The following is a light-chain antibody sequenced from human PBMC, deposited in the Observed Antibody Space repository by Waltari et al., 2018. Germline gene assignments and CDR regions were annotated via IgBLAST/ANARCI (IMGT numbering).Light chain of an antibody. J-gene: IGKJ3*01. Sequence: DIVMTQTPLSLPVTPGEPASISSRSSQSLLNSNGNTYLYWYLQKPGQPPRLLIYRVSNRFSGVPDRFSGSGSGTDFTLKISRVEAEDVGIYYCMQALQTPFTFGPGTKLDIK. CDR2: RVS. CDR1: QSLLNSNGNTY. V-gene: IGKV2-29*02. CDR3: MQALQTPFT.